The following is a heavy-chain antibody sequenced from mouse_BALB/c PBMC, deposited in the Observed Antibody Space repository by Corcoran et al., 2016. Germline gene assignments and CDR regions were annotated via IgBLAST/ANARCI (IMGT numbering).Heavy chain of an antibody. J-gene: IGHJ2*01. CDR1: GYTFTNYG. CDR3: ARFYYDYRYFDY. V-gene: IGHV9-3-1*01. Sequence: QIQLVQSGPELKKPGETVKISCKASGYTFTNYGMNWVKQAPGKGLKWMGWINTYTGEPTYADDFKGRFAFSLETSASTAYLQINNLKNEDTATYFCARFYYDYRYFDYWGQDTTLTVSS. D-gene: IGHD2-4*01. CDR2: INTYTGEP.